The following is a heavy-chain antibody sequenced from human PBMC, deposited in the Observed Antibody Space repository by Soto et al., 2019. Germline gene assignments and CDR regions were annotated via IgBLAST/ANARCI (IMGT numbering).Heavy chain of an antibody. J-gene: IGHJ4*01. Sequence: PGGSLRLSCAASGFTFGGSAMHWVRQASGKGLEWVGHIRSKTNSYATAYAESVKGRFTISRDDSMNTAYLQMNSLKTEDTAVYYCAKDVGQWVETFDYWGHGTLVTVSS. V-gene: IGHV3-73*01. CDR1: GFTFGGSA. CDR2: IRSKTNSYAT. CDR3: AKDVGQWVETFDY. D-gene: IGHD6-19*01.